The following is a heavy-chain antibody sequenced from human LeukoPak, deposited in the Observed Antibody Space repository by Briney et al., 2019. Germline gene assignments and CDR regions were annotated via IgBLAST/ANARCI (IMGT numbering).Heavy chain of an antibody. CDR2: ISWNSGNI. CDR1: GFNFDDYG. V-gene: IGHV3-9*01. CDR3: AKGSGSGWKNDAFDI. J-gene: IGHJ3*02. D-gene: IGHD6-19*01. Sequence: TGGSLRLSCVASGFNFDDYGMFWVRQTPGKGLEWVSGISWNSGNIGYVDSVKGRFTVSRDNAKNSLYLQMNSLRAEDTALYYCAKGSGSGWKNDAFDIWGQGTMVTVSS.